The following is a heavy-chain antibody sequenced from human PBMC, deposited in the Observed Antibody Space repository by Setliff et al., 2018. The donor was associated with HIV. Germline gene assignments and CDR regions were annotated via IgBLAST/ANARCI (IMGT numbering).Heavy chain of an antibody. Sequence: SETLSLTCSVSGVSIPTGDYYWTWIRQPPGKGLEWNGSIYYTGSTYYSPSLKSRITISLDTSKNHFSLKLRSVTAADTAVYYCAQLGMVDDFDYWGQGTLVTVSS. CDR3: AQLGMVDDFDY. CDR1: GVSIPTGDYY. D-gene: IGHD1-1*01. CDR2: IYYTGST. J-gene: IGHJ4*02. V-gene: IGHV4-30-4*02.